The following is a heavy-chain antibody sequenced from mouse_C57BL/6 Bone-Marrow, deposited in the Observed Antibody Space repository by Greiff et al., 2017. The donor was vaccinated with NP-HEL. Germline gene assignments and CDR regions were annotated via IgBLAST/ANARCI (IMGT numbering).Heavy chain of an antibody. CDR2: ISYDGSN. Sequence: EVQLVESGPGLVKPSQSLSLTCSVTGYSITSGYYWNWIRQFPGNKLEWMGYISYDGSNNYNPSLKNRISITRDTSKNQFFLKLNSVTTEDTATYYCAREFWYYGSDGYWGQGTTLTVSS. D-gene: IGHD1-1*01. J-gene: IGHJ2*01. CDR3: AREFWYYGSDGY. CDR1: GYSITSGYY. V-gene: IGHV3-6*01.